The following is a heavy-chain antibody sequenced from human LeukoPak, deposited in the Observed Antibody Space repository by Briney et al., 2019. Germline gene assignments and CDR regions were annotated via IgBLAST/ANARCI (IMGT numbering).Heavy chain of an antibody. CDR3: ARGSGTDYYYYALDA. Sequence: ASVKVSCKGSGHTFTDYYLHWVRQAPGQGPEWMGCFNPNSGAAKYTQKFQGRVTMTRDTSIFTDYMEPSSLTSDDTAVYYCARGSGTDYYYYALDAWGQGTTVTVSS. J-gene: IGHJ6*02. V-gene: IGHV1-2*02. D-gene: IGHD3-10*01. CDR2: FNPNSGAA. CDR1: GHTFTDYY.